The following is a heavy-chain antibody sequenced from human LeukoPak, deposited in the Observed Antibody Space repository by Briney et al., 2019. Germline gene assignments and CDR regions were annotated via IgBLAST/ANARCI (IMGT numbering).Heavy chain of an antibody. V-gene: IGHV1-18*01. CDR2: ISAYNGNT. CDR3: ARVGVTGEFDY. Sequence: ASVKVPCKASGYTFTSYGINWVRQAPGQGLKWMGWISAYNGNTNYAQKLQGRVTMTTDTSTTTAYMELRSLRSDDTAVYYCARVGVTGEFDYWGQGTLVTVSS. CDR1: GYTFTSYG. D-gene: IGHD2-21*02. J-gene: IGHJ4*02.